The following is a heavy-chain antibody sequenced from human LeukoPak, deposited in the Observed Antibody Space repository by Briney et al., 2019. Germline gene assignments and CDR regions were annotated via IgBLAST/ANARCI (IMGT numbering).Heavy chain of an antibody. Sequence: SETLSLTCTVSGGSISSPYWSWIRQPPGKGLEWIGYIYCSGSTSYHPSLKSRVTISLDTSKNQFSLKLSSVTAADTAVYYCARLWFGELDAFDIWGQGTMVTVSS. CDR1: GGSISSPY. J-gene: IGHJ3*02. D-gene: IGHD3-10*01. CDR2: IYCSGST. V-gene: IGHV4-59*11. CDR3: ARLWFGELDAFDI.